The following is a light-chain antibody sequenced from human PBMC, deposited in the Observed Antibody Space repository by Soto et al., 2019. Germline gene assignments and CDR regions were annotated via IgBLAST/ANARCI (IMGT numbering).Light chain of an antibody. V-gene: IGKV3-20*01. CDR3: QQYGSSPRT. Sequence: EIVLTQSPGTLSLSPGERATLSCRASQSVSSNYLAWYQQKPGQAPRLLMYGASSRATGIPERFSGSGSGTDFTLTISRLEPEDFAVYYCQQYGSSPRTFGQGTKVDIK. CDR2: GAS. CDR1: QSVSSNY. J-gene: IGKJ1*01.